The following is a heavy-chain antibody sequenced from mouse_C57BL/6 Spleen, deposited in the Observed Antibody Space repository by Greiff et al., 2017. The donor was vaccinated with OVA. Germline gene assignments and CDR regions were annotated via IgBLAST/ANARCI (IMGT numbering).Heavy chain of an antibody. CDR2: ISYDGSN. CDR1: GYSITSGYY. CDR3: ARDLGVLFDY. Sequence: EVKLQESGPGLVKPSQSLSLTCSVTGYSITSGYYWNWIRQFPGNKLEWMGYISYDGSNNYNPSLKNRISITRDTSKNQFFLKLNSVTTEDTATYYCARDLGVLFDYWGQGTTLTVSS. J-gene: IGHJ2*01. D-gene: IGHD4-1*01. V-gene: IGHV3-6*01.